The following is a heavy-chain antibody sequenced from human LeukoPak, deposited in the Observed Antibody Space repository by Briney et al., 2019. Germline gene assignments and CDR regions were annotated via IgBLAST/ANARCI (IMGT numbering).Heavy chain of an antibody. Sequence: PSETLSLTCTVSGGSISSGSYYWSWIRQPPGKGLEWIGYVYHSGSTYYNPSLKSRVTISVDRSKNQFSLKLSSVTAADTAVYYCARAKYSYAPYYFDYWGQGTLVTVSS. CDR1: GGSISSGSYY. CDR3: ARAKYSYAPYYFDY. CDR2: VYHSGST. D-gene: IGHD5-18*01. V-gene: IGHV4-30-2*01. J-gene: IGHJ4*02.